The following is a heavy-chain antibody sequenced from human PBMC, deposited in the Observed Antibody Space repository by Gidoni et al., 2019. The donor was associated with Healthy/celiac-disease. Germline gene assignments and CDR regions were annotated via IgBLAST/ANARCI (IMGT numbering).Heavy chain of an antibody. V-gene: IGHV3-30-3*01. CDR3: AGGEQQLVLVTPFDY. CDR1: GFTFSSYA. J-gene: IGHJ4*02. Sequence: QVQLVESGGGVVQPGRSLSLSCAASGFTFSSYAMHWVRQAPGKGLEWVAVISYDGSNKYYADSVKGRFTISRDNSKNTLYLQMNSLRAEDTAVYYCAGGEQQLVLVTPFDYWGQGTLVTVSS. CDR2: ISYDGSNK. D-gene: IGHD6-13*01.